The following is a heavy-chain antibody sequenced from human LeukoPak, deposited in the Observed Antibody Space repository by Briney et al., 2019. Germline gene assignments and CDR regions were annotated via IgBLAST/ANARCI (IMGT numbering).Heavy chain of an antibody. CDR1: GGTFSSYA. Sequence: ASVKVSCKASGGTFSSYAISWVRQAPGQGLEWMGGIIPIFGTANYAQKFQGRVTITADESTSTAYMELGSLRSEDTAVYYCARDGSSGAYDYWGQGTLVTVSS. J-gene: IGHJ4*02. CDR2: IIPIFGTA. D-gene: IGHD4-17*01. CDR3: ARDGSSGAYDY. V-gene: IGHV1-69*13.